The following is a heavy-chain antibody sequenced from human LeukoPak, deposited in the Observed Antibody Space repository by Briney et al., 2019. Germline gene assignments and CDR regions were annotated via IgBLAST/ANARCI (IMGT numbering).Heavy chain of an antibody. CDR2: ISAYNGNT. D-gene: IGHD2-2*01. CDR1: GYTFTSYG. Sequence: ASVKVSCKASGYTFTSYGISWVRQAPGQGLEWMGRISAYNGNTNYAQRLQGRVTMTTDTSTSTAYMELRSLRSDDTAVYYCARGSYCSSTSCPRTYYGMDVWGQGTTVTVSS. J-gene: IGHJ6*02. V-gene: IGHV1-18*01. CDR3: ARGSYCSSTSCPRTYYGMDV.